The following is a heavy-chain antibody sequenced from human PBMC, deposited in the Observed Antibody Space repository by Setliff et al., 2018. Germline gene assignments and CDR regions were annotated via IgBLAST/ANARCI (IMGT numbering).Heavy chain of an antibody. V-gene: IGHV3-74*01. CDR2: ISPDGREI. Sequence: GGSLRLSCAASGFTFSDFWMHWVRQPPGKGLEWVSRISPDGREIYYADSVKGRFTISRDNAKNSLYLQMISLRAEDTAVYYCAREMLTVYYYDSSGYYPDDYWGQGTLVTVSS. CDR3: AREMLTVYYYDSSGYYPDDY. CDR1: GFTFSDFW. D-gene: IGHD3-22*01. J-gene: IGHJ4*02.